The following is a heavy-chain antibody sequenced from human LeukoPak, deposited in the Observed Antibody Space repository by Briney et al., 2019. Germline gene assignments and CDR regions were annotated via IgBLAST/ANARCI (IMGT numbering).Heavy chain of an antibody. CDR2: IIPIFGTA. Sequence: ASVKVSCKASGGTFSSYAISWVRQAPGQGLEWMGGIIPIFGTANYAQKFQGRVTITADKSTSTAYMELRSLRSDDTAVYYCASWLRGVIGAFDIWGQGTMVTVSS. CDR3: ASWLRGVIGAFDI. V-gene: IGHV1-69*06. CDR1: GGTFSSYA. J-gene: IGHJ3*02. D-gene: IGHD3-10*01.